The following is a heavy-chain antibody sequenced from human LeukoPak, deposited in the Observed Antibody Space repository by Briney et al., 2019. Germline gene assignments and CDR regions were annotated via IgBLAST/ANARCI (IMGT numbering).Heavy chain of an antibody. V-gene: IGHV1-2*02. J-gene: IGHJ4*02. CDR3: ARGPLYYDILTGSDY. Sequence: ASVKVSCKASGYSFTGYYIHWVRQAPGQGLEWMAWINPNSGDTNFAQKFQGRVTMTRDTSISTAYMELSRLRSDDTAVYYCARGPLYYDILTGSDYWGQGTLVTVSS. D-gene: IGHD3-9*01. CDR1: GYSFTGYY. CDR2: INPNSGDT.